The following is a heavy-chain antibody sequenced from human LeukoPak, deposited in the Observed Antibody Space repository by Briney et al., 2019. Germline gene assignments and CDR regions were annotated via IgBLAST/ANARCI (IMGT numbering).Heavy chain of an antibody. J-gene: IGHJ4*02. CDR2: IKQDGSKK. D-gene: IGHD5-24*01. CDR1: GFPFSSYR. CDR3: TRVGYIDEGIDY. V-gene: IGHV3-7*04. Sequence: GGSLRLSCVASGFPFSSYRMTWVRQAPGKGLEWVANIKQDGSKKSYVDSVKGRFTISRDNAKNSLYLQMNSLRAEDTAIYYCTRVGYIDEGIDYWGQGTLATVSS.